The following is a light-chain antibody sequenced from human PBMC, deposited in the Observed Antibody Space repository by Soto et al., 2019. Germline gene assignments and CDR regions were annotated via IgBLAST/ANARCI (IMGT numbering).Light chain of an antibody. CDR3: ISYTSSSTPGV. V-gene: IGLV2-14*01. J-gene: IGLJ1*01. Sequence: QSALTQPASVSGSPGQSITISCTGTSSDVGGYNYVSWYQQHPGKAPKLMIYEVSNRPSGVSNRFSGSKSGNTASLTISGLQAEDEADYYCISYTSSSTPGVFGTGTKVTVL. CDR1: SSDVGGYNY. CDR2: EVS.